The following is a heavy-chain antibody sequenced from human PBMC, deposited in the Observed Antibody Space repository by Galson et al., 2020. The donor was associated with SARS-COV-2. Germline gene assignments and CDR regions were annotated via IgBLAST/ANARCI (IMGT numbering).Heavy chain of an antibody. V-gene: IGHV4-59*08. D-gene: IGHD3-10*01. CDR1: GGSNRPYY. CDR2: IYYSGST. Sequence: ASETLSLTCTVSGGSNRPYYWSWIRQPPGKRLEWIGYIYYSGSTNYNPSLQSRLSISMDRSKNQFSLKLSSVTAADTAVYYCARFRGGFDIWGQGTTVSVSS. J-gene: IGHJ3*02. CDR3: ARFRGGFDI.